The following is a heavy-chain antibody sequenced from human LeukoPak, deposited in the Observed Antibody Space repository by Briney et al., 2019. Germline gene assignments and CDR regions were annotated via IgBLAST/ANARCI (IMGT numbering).Heavy chain of an antibody. D-gene: IGHD3-22*01. J-gene: IGHJ4*02. Sequence: SETLSLTCAVYGGSFSGYYWSWIRQPPGKGLEWIGEINHSGSTNYNPSLKSRVTISVDTSKNQFSLKLSSVTAADTAVYYCARGRRTYHYDSSGYPLDYWGQGTLVTVSS. CDR3: ARGRRTYHYDSSGYPLDY. CDR1: GGSFSGYY. V-gene: IGHV4-34*01. CDR2: INHSGST.